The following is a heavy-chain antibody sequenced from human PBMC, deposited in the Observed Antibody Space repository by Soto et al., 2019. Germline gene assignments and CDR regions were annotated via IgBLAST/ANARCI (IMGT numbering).Heavy chain of an antibody. J-gene: IGHJ4*02. CDR2: IYHSGST. D-gene: IGHD2-15*01. V-gene: IGHV4-4*02. CDR1: GGSISSSNW. Sequence: QVQLQESGPGLVKPSGTLSLTCAVSGGSISSSNWWSWVRQPPGKGLEWIGEIYHSGSTNYNPSLRMRVTISVDRSKNPFPLKLSSVTAADTAVYYCARASGGGWLAYWGQGTLVTVSS. CDR3: ARASGGGWLAY.